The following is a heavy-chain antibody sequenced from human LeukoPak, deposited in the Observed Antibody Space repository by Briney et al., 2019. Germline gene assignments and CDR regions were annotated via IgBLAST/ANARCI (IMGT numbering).Heavy chain of an antibody. V-gene: IGHV3-23*01. CDR2: ISGSGGTA. D-gene: IGHD6-19*01. CDR3: AKDHLPGIVVADRDY. Sequence: PGGSLRLSCAASGFTFNRYGMNWVRQAPGKGLEWVSAISGSGGTAYYADSVKGRFTISRDNSKNTLYLQINSLRAEDTAVYYCAKDHLPGIVVADRDYWGQGTLVTVSS. J-gene: IGHJ4*02. CDR1: GFTFNRYG.